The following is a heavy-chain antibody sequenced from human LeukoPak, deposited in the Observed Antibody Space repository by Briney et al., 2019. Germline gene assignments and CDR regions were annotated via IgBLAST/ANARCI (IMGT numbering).Heavy chain of an antibody. CDR2: IYSGGST. CDR3: ARDTDDFQGLDI. D-gene: IGHD3-3*01. Sequence: PGGSLRLSCAASGFTVSSNYMSWVRQAPGKGLEWVSVIYSGGSTYYADSVKGRFTISRDNSKNTLYIQMNSLRAEDTAVYYCARDTDDFQGLDIWGQGTRVTVSS. CDR1: GFTVSSNY. V-gene: IGHV3-66*01. J-gene: IGHJ3*02.